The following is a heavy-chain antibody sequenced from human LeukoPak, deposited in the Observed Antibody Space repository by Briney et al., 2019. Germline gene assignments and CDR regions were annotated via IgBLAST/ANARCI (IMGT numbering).Heavy chain of an antibody. V-gene: IGHV3-30-3*01. D-gene: IGHD1-26*01. CDR3: ARGTCGSYCGLPDY. CDR1: GFTFSSYA. Sequence: PGGSLRLSCAASGFTFSSYAMHWVRQAPGKGLEWVAVISYDGSNKYYADSVKGRFTISRDNSKNTLYLQMNSLRTEDTAVYYCARGTCGSYCGLPDYWGQGTLVTVSS. J-gene: IGHJ4*02. CDR2: ISYDGSNK.